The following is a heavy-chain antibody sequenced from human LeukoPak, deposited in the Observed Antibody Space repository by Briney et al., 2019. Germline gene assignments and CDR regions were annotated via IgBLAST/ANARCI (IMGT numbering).Heavy chain of an antibody. Sequence: GGSLRLSCAASGFTVSSNYMSWVRQAPGKGLEWVSVIYSGGSTYYADSVKGRFTISRDNSKNTPYLQMNRLRVEDTAVYYCARDPNGDYVGAFDFWGQGTMVTVSS. CDR3: ARDPNGDYVGAFDF. CDR2: IYSGGST. J-gene: IGHJ3*01. D-gene: IGHD4-17*01. CDR1: GFTVSSNY. V-gene: IGHV3-53*01.